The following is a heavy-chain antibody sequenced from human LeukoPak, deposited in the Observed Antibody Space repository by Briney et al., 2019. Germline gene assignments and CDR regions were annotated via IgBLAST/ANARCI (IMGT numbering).Heavy chain of an antibody. J-gene: IGHJ4*02. CDR3: TRVGYIDEGIDC. CDR2: IKLDGSEK. V-gene: IGHV3-7*04. D-gene: IGHD5-24*01. Sequence: GGSLRLSCVASGFTFGKYWMSWVRQAPGKGLEWVVNIKLDGSEKNYVDSVKGRFTISRDNAKNSLYLQMNSLRAEDTAIYYCTRVGYIDEGIDCWGQGTLVTVSS. CDR1: GFTFGKYW.